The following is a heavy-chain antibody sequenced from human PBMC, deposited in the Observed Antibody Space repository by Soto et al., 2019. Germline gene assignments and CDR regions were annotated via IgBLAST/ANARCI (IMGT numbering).Heavy chain of an antibody. Sequence: SETLSLTCSVSGATLNSGNYSWSWIRPVPGQGLEWIGHIYVTGAVDYNPSLRDRITISQDTSERQFSLNLRLVTAADTAVYYCARLRIATNNYKWFDPWGQGTLVTVAS. CDR2: IYVTGAV. D-gene: IGHD2-21*01. J-gene: IGHJ5*02. CDR3: ARLRIATNNYKWFDP. V-gene: IGHV4-31*03. CDR1: GATLNSGNYS.